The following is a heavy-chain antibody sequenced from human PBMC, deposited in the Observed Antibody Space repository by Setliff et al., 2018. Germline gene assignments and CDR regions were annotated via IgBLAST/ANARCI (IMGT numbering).Heavy chain of an antibody. Sequence: PSETLSLTCNVSGGSISSRTYYWAWIRQPAGKGLEWIGQIYTSWSTNYNPSLKSRVTISLDTSNNQFSLSLSSVTAADTAVYYCARMSGFQYMDVWGKGTTVTVSS. V-gene: IGHV4-61*09. J-gene: IGHJ6*03. CDR3: ARMSGFQYMDV. CDR1: GGSISSRTYY. CDR2: IYTSWST. D-gene: IGHD3-3*01.